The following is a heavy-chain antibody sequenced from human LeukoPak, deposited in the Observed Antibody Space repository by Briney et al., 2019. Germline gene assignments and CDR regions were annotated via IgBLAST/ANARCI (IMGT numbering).Heavy chain of an antibody. CDR3: ARVTVGATEILNNRPGFDP. J-gene: IGHJ5*02. CDR2: ISAYNGNT. V-gene: IGHV1-18*01. D-gene: IGHD1-26*01. CDR1: GYTFTSYG. Sequence: ASVKVSCKASGYTFTSYGISWVRQAPGQGLEWMGWISAYNGNTNYAQKLQGRVTMTTDTSTSTAYMELRSLRSDDTAVYYCARVTVGATEILNNRPGFDPWGQGTLVTVSS.